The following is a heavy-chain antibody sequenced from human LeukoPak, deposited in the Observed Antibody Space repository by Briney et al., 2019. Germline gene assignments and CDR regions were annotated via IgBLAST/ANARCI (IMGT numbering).Heavy chain of an antibody. CDR3: ARLEWELLAYYYYMDV. J-gene: IGHJ6*03. CDR1: GYSFTSYL. D-gene: IGHD1-26*01. CDR2: IYPGDSDT. Sequence: LGESLKISCKGSGYSFTSYLIGWVRQMPGKGLEWMGIIYPGDSDTRYSPSFQGQVTISADKSISSAYLQWSSLNASDTAMYYCARLEWELLAYYYYMDVWGKGTTVTVSS. V-gene: IGHV5-51*01.